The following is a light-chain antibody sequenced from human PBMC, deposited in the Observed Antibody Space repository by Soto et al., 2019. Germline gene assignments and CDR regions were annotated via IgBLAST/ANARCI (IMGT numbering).Light chain of an antibody. CDR2: RNS. J-gene: IGLJ3*02. CDR1: TFNIGIND. CDR3: ATWDENLRTWL. Sequence: QSVLTQPPSASGTPGQRVTISCSGGTFNIGINDVYWYQQLPGTAPKLLIYRNSRRPSGVPDRFSGSRSGTSGSLAISGLRSEDEGDYYCATWDENLRTWLFGGGTKLTVL. V-gene: IGLV1-47*01.